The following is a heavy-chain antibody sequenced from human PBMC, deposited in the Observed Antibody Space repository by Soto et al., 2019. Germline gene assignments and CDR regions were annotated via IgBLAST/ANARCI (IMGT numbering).Heavy chain of an antibody. J-gene: IGHJ6*02. Sequence: GGSLRLSCAASGFTFSNAWMNWVRQAPGKGLEWVGRIKSKTDGGTTDYAAPVKGRFTISRDDSKNTLYLQMNSLKTEDTAVYYCTTSRNRPNYYGSGHVVGYYYYYGMDVWGQGTTVTVSS. D-gene: IGHD3-10*01. CDR1: GFTFSNAW. CDR2: IKSKTDGGTT. CDR3: TTSRNRPNYYGSGHVVGYYYYYGMDV. V-gene: IGHV3-15*07.